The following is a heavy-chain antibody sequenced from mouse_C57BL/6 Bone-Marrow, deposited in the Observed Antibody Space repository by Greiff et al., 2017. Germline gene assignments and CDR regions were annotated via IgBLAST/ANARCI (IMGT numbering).Heavy chain of an antibody. V-gene: IGHV5-17*01. J-gene: IGHJ4*01. Sequence: EVQRVESGGGLVKPGGSLKLSCAASGFTFSDYGMHWVRQAPEKGLEWVSYISSGSSTIYYADTVKGRFTISRDNAKNTLFLQMTSLRSEDTAMYYCARKRGYAMDYWGQGTSVTVSS. CDR2: ISSGSSTI. CDR1: GFTFSDYG. CDR3: ARKRGYAMDY.